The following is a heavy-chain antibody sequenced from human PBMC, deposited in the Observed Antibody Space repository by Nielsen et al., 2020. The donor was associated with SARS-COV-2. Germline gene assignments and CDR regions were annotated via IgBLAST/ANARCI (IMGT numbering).Heavy chain of an antibody. J-gene: IGHJ2*01. Sequence: WVRQAPGQGLEWMGGIIPIFGTANYAQKFQGRVTITADESTSTAYMELSSLRSEYTAVYYCARDLGSRIAAAGTINWYFDLWGRGTLVTVSS. CDR3: ARDLGSRIAAAGTINWYFDL. V-gene: IGHV1-69*01. D-gene: IGHD6-13*01. CDR2: IIPIFGTA.